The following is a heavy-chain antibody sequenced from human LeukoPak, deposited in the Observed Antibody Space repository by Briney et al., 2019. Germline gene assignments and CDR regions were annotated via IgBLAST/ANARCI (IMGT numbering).Heavy chain of an antibody. CDR1: GFTFSDYY. V-gene: IGHV3-11*04. CDR3: ARHLSGVTGYTYGRGIDC. CDR2: ITNNNGAM. Sequence: GGSLRLSCAASGFTFSDYYMGWIRQAPGKGLEWISYITNNNGAMFYAGSLEGRFTIFRDNAKNSLYLQVNSLRAEDTAVYYCARHLSGVTGYTYGRGIDCWGQGTLVTVSS. J-gene: IGHJ4*02. D-gene: IGHD5-18*01.